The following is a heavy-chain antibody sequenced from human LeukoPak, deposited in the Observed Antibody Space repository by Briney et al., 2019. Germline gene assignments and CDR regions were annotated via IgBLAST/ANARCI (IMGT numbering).Heavy chain of an antibody. J-gene: IGHJ3*01. V-gene: IGHV3-23*01. D-gene: IGHD2-15*01. CDR2: ISASGART. Sequence: GGSLRLSRAASGFTFSNYAMSWVRHAPGRGREWGSGISASGARTYNADSVKGRFTSSRVNSTNTLYLEMSDLRTDGTAVYYCAKGVRQWKLLDAFDFWGHGTMVTAYS. CDR1: GFTFSNYA. CDR3: AKGVRQWKLLDAFDF.